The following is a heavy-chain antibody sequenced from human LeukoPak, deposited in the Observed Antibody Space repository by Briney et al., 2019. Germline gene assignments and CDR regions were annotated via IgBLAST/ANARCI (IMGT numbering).Heavy chain of an antibody. Sequence: SVKVSCKASGYTFTSYGISWVRQAPGQGLEWMGRIIPILGIANYAQKFQGRVTITADKSTSTAYMELSSLRSEDTAVYYCATDCSSTSCYIDHDAFDIWGQGTMVTVSS. V-gene: IGHV1-69*04. CDR3: ATDCSSTSCYIDHDAFDI. D-gene: IGHD2-2*02. CDR1: GYTFTSYG. J-gene: IGHJ3*02. CDR2: IIPILGIA.